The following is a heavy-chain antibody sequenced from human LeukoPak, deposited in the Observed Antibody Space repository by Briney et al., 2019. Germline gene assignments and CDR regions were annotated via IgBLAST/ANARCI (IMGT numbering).Heavy chain of an antibody. Sequence: SETLTLTCTVSGGSISSYYWSWIRQPAGKGLEWIRRIFTSGSSTYYPSLKSRVAMSVDTSKNQFSLRLSSVTAADTAVYYCARSARLVPAAMMDVWGQGTTVTVSS. D-gene: IGHD2-2*01. CDR1: GGSISSYY. J-gene: IGHJ6*01. V-gene: IGHV4-4*07. CDR2: IFTSGSS. CDR3: ARSARLVPAAMMDV.